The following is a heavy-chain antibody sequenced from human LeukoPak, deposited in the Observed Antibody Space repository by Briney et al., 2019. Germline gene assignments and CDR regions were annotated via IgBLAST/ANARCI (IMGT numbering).Heavy chain of an antibody. J-gene: IGHJ4*02. CDR2: IYHTGST. D-gene: IGHD6-13*01. CDR3: ARGRRAGKIAAAGTGY. V-gene: IGHV4-59*12. Sequence: IYHTGSTSYSPSLKSRVTISADTSQNQFSLKLSSVTAADTAVYYCARGRRAGKIAAAGTGYWGQGTLVTVSS.